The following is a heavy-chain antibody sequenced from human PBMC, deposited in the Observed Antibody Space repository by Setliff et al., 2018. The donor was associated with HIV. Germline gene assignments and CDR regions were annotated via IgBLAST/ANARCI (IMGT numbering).Heavy chain of an antibody. J-gene: IGHJ4*02. D-gene: IGHD3-22*01. CDR3: ARLTTTYYYDSSAYYHPV. CDR1: GGSFSGYY. Sequence: PSETLSLTCAVYGGSFSGYYWSWIRQPPGKGLEWIGEISHSGSTNYNPSLKSRVTIPVDTSKNQFSLKLSSVTAADTAVFYCARLTTTYYYDSSAYYHPVWGQGTLVTVSS. V-gene: IGHV4-34*01. CDR2: ISHSGST.